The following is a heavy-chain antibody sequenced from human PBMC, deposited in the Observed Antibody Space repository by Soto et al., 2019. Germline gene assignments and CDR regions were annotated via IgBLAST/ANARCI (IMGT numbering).Heavy chain of an antibody. CDR3: ARDQERVRVDPQIGYYYYGMDV. CDR1: GGTFSSYA. CDR2: IIPIFGTA. D-gene: IGHD3-10*01. V-gene: IGHV1-69*13. Sequence: SVKVSFKASGGTFSSYAISWVRQAPGQGLEWMGGIIPIFGTANYAQKSQGRVTITADESTSTAYMELSSLRSEDTAVYYCARDQERVRVDPQIGYYYYGMDVWGQGTTVTVSS. J-gene: IGHJ6*01.